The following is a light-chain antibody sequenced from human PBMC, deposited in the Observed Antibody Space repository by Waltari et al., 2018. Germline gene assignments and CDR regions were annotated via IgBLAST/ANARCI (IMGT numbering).Light chain of an antibody. Sequence: EVVLTQSSGTLSLSPGERATLSCRASQSVGSSYLAWYQQKPGQAPRLLIYDASSRATGIPDRFSGSGSGTDFTLIISRLEPEDFAVYYCQHFGSSHSFGGGTKVEIK. CDR2: DAS. CDR3: QHFGSSHS. V-gene: IGKV3-20*01. J-gene: IGKJ4*01. CDR1: QSVGSSY.